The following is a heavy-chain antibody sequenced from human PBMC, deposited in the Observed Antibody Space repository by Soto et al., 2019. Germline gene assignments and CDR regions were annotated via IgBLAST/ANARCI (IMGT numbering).Heavy chain of an antibody. D-gene: IGHD2-15*01. Sequence: PGGSLRLPCAASGFTFSSYAMSWVRQAPGKGLEWVSAISGSGSSTYYADSVKGRSTISRDNSKNTLYLQMHSLRAEDTAVYYCAKYPNIVVVVAANSYSSGMGVWGQGTTVTVSS. V-gene: IGHV3-23*01. J-gene: IGHJ6*02. CDR3: AKYPNIVVVVAANSYSSGMGV. CDR2: ISGSGSST. CDR1: GFTFSSYA.